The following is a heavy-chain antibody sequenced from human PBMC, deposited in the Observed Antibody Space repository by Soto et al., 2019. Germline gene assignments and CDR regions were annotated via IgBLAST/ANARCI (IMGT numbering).Heavy chain of an antibody. CDR1: GFTFSSYG. Sequence: QVQLVESGGGVVQPGRSLRLSCAASGFTFSSYGMHWARQGPGKGREWVAVIWYDGSNKVYADSVKGRFTISKDNSKNTLYLQMNSLRAEDTAVYYCARDLSGDYGALDTWGQGTMVTVSS. V-gene: IGHV3-33*01. D-gene: IGHD4-17*01. CDR3: ARDLSGDYGALDT. CDR2: IWYDGSNK. J-gene: IGHJ3*02.